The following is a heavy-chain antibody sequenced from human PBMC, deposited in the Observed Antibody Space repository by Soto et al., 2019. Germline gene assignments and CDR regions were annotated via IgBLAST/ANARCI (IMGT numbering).Heavy chain of an antibody. CDR2: IHPAGINT. CDR1: GYSFISHY. J-gene: IGHJ4*02. V-gene: IGHV1-46*01. Sequence: GASVKVSCKAFGYSFISHYMHWVRQAPGQGLEWMGTIHPAGINTAYAQKFQGRVTMTTDTSTSTVYMELTSLTSEDTAVYYCVREVDYWGQGTLVTVSS. CDR3: VREVDY.